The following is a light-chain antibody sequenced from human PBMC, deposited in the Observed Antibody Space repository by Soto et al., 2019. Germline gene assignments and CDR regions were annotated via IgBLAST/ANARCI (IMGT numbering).Light chain of an antibody. V-gene: IGLV1-44*01. Sequence: QSVLTQPPSASGTPGQRVTISCSGSSSNIGSNAVSWYQHLPGAAPRLLIYNDNQRPSGVPARFSGSRSGTSASLAISGLQSDDEADYYCASWDDGLNGPVFGGGTKLTVL. J-gene: IGLJ3*02. CDR1: SSNIGSNA. CDR3: ASWDDGLNGPV. CDR2: NDN.